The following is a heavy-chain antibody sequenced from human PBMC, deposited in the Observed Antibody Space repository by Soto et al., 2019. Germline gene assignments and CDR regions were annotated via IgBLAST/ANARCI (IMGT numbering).Heavy chain of an antibody. CDR2: ISGSGGST. Sequence: EVQLLESGGGLVQPGGSLRLSCAASGFTFSSYAMSWVRQPPGKGLEWVPAISGSGGSTYYADSVKGRFTISRDNSKNTLYLQMNSLRADDTAVYYCAKPLHIVATPVWYFDYWGQGTLVTDSS. CDR3: AKPLHIVATPVWYFDY. D-gene: IGHD5-12*01. V-gene: IGHV3-23*01. J-gene: IGHJ4*02. CDR1: GFTFSSYA.